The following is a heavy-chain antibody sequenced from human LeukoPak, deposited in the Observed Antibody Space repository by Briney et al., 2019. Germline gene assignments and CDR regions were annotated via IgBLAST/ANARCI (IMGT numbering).Heavy chain of an antibody. CDR1: GFTFSTYT. D-gene: IGHD6-13*01. CDR3: ARDIATAGHLAFDY. Sequence: GGSLRLSCAASGFTFSTYTMNWVSHAPGKGLEWVSSISSSGYYIYYADSVKGRFTISRDNAKNSLYLQMNSLRAEDTAVYYCARDIATAGHLAFDYWGQGILVTVSS. V-gene: IGHV3-21*01. J-gene: IGHJ4*02. CDR2: ISSSGYYI.